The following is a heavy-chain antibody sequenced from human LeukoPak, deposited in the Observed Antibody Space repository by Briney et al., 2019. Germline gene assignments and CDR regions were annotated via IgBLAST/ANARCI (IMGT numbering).Heavy chain of an antibody. J-gene: IGHJ1*01. V-gene: IGHV4-34*01. D-gene: IGHD3-3*01. Sequence: SETLSLTCTVSGGSISSYYWSWIRQPPGKGLEWIGEINHSGSTNYNPSLKSRVTISVDTSKNQFFLKLSSVTAADTAVYYCARGKGPVKSSGYYTPRPAEYFQHWGQGTLVTVSS. CDR3: ARGKGPVKSSGYYTPRPAEYFQH. CDR1: GGSISSYY. CDR2: INHSGST.